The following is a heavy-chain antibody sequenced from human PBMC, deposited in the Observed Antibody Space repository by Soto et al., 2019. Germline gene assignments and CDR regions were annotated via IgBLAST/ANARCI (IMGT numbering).Heavy chain of an antibody. CDR2: IIPMFGTA. CDR1: GGTFSTYA. V-gene: IGHV1-69*12. D-gene: IGHD5-18*01. J-gene: IGHJ4*02. Sequence: QVQLVQSGAEVKKPESSVKVSCKAPGGTFSTYAISWVRQAPGQGLEWMGGIIPMFGTANYAQRFQDRVTNTAYESTNTVYMELRGLRSEDTAVYFCASGIQLWLRRINTGYSGWGQGTLVTVSS. CDR3: ASGIQLWLRRINTGYSG.